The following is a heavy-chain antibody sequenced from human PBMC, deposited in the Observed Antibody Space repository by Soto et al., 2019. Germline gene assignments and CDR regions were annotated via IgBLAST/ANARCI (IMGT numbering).Heavy chain of an antibody. CDR1: ELTFSRYG. D-gene: IGHD2-2*01. CDR3: AKEIVVPSALGYYYYGMDF. V-gene: IGHV3-30*18. CDR2: ISDDGTKK. J-gene: IGHJ6*02. Sequence: QVQLVESGGGVVKPGRSLRLSCAASELTFSRYGMHWVRQAPGKGLEWVGMISDDGTKKNYADSVKGRFTISRDNSKNTMYLQMNSLRPDDTAVYYCAKEIVVPSALGYYYYGMDFWGQGTTVTVSS.